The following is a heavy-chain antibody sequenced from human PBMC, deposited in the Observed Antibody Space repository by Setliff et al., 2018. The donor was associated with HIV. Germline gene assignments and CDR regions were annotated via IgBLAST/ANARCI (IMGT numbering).Heavy chain of an antibody. CDR1: DDSFSNYD. D-gene: IGHD2-21*01. V-gene: IGHV4-4*09. J-gene: IGHJ4*02. CDR3: ERLGRAIDDGGSSLRLDF. Sequence: KTSETLSLTCVVSDDSFSNYDWTWIRQSPGKALEWIGYISSSGTTNYNPSLRRRVTISMETSNTRFSLWLRSATAADTATYFCERLGRAIDDGGSSLRLDFWGQGMLVTVS. CDR2: ISSSGTT.